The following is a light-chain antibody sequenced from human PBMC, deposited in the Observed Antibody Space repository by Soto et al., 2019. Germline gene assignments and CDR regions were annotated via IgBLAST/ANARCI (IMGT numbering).Light chain of an antibody. Sequence: QSVLTQPASVSGSPGQSITISCTGTSNDVGGYNYVSWYQQHPGKAPQLIIYEVSNRPSGVSHRFSGSKSGDTASLTISGLQAEAGADYYCSSYTAFSTWVFGGGTKLTVL. CDR2: EVS. V-gene: IGLV2-14*01. J-gene: IGLJ3*02. CDR1: SNDVGGYNY. CDR3: SSYTAFSTWV.